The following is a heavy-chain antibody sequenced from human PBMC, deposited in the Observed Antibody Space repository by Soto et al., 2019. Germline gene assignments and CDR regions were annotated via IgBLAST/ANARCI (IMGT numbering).Heavy chain of an antibody. CDR1: GFSLSTSGVG. J-gene: IGHJ4*02. V-gene: IGHV2-5*02. Sequence: QITLKESGPTLVKPTQTLTLTCTFSGFSLSTSGVGVDWIRQPPGKALEWLALIYWDDDKRYSPSLKSRLTNXKXXSKNQGVLTLSNTDPVDTATYYCAHRGTGSSWYRYWGQGTLVTVSS. D-gene: IGHD6-13*01. CDR2: IYWDDDK. CDR3: AHRGTGSSWYRY.